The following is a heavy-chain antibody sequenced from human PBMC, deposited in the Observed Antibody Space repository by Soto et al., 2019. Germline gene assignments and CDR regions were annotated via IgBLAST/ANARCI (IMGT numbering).Heavy chain of an antibody. CDR1: GGTFSSYA. V-gene: IGHV1-69*13. CDR3: ARVGYCSGGSCYNYYYGMDV. J-gene: IGHJ6*02. Sequence: SVKVSCKASGGTFSSYAISWVRQAPGQGLEWMGGIIPIFGTANYAQKFQGRVTITADESTSTAYMELSSLRSEDTAVYYCARVGYCSGGSCYNYYYGMDVWGQGTTVSVSS. D-gene: IGHD2-15*01. CDR2: IIPIFGTA.